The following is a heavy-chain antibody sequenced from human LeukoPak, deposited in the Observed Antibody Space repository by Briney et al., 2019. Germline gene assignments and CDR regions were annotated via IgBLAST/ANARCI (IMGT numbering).Heavy chain of an antibody. V-gene: IGHV3-48*03. CDR1: GFTFSSYE. CDR2: ISSSGSYI. D-gene: IGHD2/OR15-2a*01. J-gene: IGHJ6*03. Sequence: GGSLRLSCAASGFTFSSYEMNWVRQAPGKGLEWVSYISSSGSYIYYADSVKGRFTISRDNAKNSLYLQMNSLRAEDKAVYYCAELSSTTISGVWGKVTTVTISS. CDR3: AELSSTTISGV.